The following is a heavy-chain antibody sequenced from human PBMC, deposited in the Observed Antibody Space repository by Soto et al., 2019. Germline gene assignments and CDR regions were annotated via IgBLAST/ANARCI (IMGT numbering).Heavy chain of an antibody. J-gene: IGHJ5*02. CDR1: GGSISSGYW. Sequence: PSETLSLTCAVSGGSISSGYWWSWVRQPPGKGLEWIGEIYHSGSTNYNPSLKSRVTISLDKPKNQFSLNLSSVTAADTAVYYCAKGVYGSGSPNWFDPWGQGTLVTAPQ. D-gene: IGHD3-10*01. CDR2: IYHSGST. CDR3: AKGVYGSGSPNWFDP. V-gene: IGHV4-4*02.